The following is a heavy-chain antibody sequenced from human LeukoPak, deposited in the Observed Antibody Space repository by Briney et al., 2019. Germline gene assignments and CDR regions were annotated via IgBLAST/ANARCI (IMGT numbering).Heavy chain of an antibody. CDR1: GGSLNSYY. J-gene: IGHJ4*02. Sequence: SETLSLTCTVSGGSLNSYYWSWIRQPPGKGLEWIGYIYYSGSTNYNPFLKGRVTISLDTSKNQFSLKLSSVTAADTAVYYCARLSGYSTGWYPNNPYYFDYWGQGTLVTVSS. CDR3: ARLSGYSTGWYPNNPYYFDY. CDR2: IYYSGST. D-gene: IGHD6-19*01. V-gene: IGHV4-59*12.